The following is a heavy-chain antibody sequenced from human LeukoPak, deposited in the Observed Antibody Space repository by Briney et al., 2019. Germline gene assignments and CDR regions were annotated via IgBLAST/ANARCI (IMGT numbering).Heavy chain of an antibody. D-gene: IGHD1-1*01. J-gene: IGHJ4*02. Sequence: GGSLRLSCAASGFTFSSYGMHWVRQAPGKGLEWVAVISYDGSNKYYADSVKGRFTISRDNSKNTLYLQMNSLRAEDTAVYYCARSSRTTGLYYFDYWGQGTLVTVSS. CDR1: GFTFSSYG. V-gene: IGHV3-30*03. CDR2: ISYDGSNK. CDR3: ARSSRTTGLYYFDY.